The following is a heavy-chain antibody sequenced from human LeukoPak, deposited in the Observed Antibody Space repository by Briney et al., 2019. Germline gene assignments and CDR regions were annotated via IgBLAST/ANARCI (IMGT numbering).Heavy chain of an antibody. CDR3: ARDVGATSTTVVSY. CDR2: ISYDG. CDR1: GLPFSSYA. V-gene: IGHV3-30*04. J-gene: IGHJ4*02. D-gene: IGHD4-23*01. Sequence: RTGGPLRLSCAASGLPFSSYAMHGVRGAPGKGLEGVAVISYDGNYADSVKGRFTISRDNSKNTLYLQMNSLRAEDTAVYYCARDVGATSTTVVSYWGQGTLVTVSS.